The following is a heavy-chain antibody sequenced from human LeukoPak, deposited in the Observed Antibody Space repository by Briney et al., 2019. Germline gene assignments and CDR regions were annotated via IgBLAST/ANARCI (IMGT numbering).Heavy chain of an antibody. CDR1: GGTFSSYA. D-gene: IGHD3-10*01. CDR3: ARDLTMVRGVPDGFDY. CDR2: IIPIFGIA. V-gene: IGHV1-69*04. J-gene: IGHJ4*02. Sequence: SVKVSCKASGGTFSSYAISWARQAPGQGLEWMGRIIPIFGIANYAQKFQGRVTITADKSTSTAYMELSSLRSEDTAVYYCARDLTMVRGVPDGFDYWGQGTLVTVSS.